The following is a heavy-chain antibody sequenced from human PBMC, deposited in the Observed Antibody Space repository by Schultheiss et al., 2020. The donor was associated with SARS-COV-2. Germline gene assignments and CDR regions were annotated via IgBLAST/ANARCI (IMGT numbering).Heavy chain of an antibody. CDR2: INHSGST. J-gene: IGHJ4*02. Sequence: SQTLSLTCAVYGGSFSGYYWSWIRQPPGKGLEWIGEINHSGSTNYNPSLKSRVTISVDTSKNQFSLKLSSVTAADTAVYYCAIGWGGAYFPPQWGQGTLVTVSS. CDR1: GGSFSGYY. CDR3: AIGWGGAYFPPQ. D-gene: IGHD1-26*01. V-gene: IGHV4-34*01.